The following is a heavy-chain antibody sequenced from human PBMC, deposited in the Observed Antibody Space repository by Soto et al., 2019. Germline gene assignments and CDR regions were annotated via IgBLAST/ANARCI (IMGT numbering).Heavy chain of an antibody. CDR1: GYTFTSYA. J-gene: IGHJ3*02. CDR2: INAGNGNT. CDR3: ARDYGDYFGDAFDI. V-gene: IGHV1-3*01. D-gene: IGHD4-17*01. Sequence: QVQLVQSGAEVKKPGASVKVSCKASGYTFTSYAMHWVRQAPGQRLEWMGWINAGNGNTKYSQKFQGRVTITRDTSASTAYMELSSLRSEDTAVYYCARDYGDYFGDAFDIWGQGTMVTVSS.